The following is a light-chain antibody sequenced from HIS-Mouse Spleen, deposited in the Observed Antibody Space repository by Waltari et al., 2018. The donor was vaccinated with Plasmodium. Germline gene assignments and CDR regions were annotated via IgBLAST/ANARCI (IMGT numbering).Light chain of an antibody. J-gene: IGLJ3*02. Sequence: SSEPTQDPAVSVALGQTVRITCKGDRLRSFYARWYQHKSGQAPVLVIYGKNNRPSGIPDRFSGSSSGNTAALTITGAQAEDEADYYCNSRDSSGNHQVFGGGTKLTVL. V-gene: IGLV3-19*01. CDR3: NSRDSSGNHQV. CDR2: GKN. CDR1: RLRSFY.